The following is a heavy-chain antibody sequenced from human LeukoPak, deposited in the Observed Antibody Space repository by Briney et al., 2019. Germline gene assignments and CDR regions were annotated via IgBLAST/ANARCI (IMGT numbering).Heavy chain of an antibody. CDR2: INHSGRT. V-gene: IGHV4-34*01. CDR1: GESFSGYY. Sequence: SETLSLTCAVYGESFSGYYWSWIRQPPGKGLEWIGEINHSGRTNYNPSLKSRVTISVDTSKNQFSLKLTSVTAADTAVYFCAKGQYERNPWGQGTLVTASS. D-gene: IGHD2/OR15-2a*01. J-gene: IGHJ5*02. CDR3: AKGQYERNP.